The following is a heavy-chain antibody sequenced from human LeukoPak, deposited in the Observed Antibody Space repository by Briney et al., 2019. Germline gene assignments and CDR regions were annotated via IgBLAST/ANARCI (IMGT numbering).Heavy chain of an antibody. CDR1: GFTFSSYS. D-gene: IGHD3-9*01. J-gene: IGHJ4*02. CDR3: ARDNDLLRYFDWPLDY. CDR2: ISSSSIYI. Sequence: GGSLRLSCAASGFTFSSYSMNWVRQAPGKGLEWVSSISSSSIYIYYADSVKGRFTISRDNAKNSLYLQMNSLRAEDTAVYYCARDNDLLRYFDWPLDYWGQGTLVTVSS. V-gene: IGHV3-21*01.